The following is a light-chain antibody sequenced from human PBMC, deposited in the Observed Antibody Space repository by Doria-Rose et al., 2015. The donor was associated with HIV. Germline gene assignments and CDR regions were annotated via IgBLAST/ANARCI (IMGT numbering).Light chain of an antibody. V-gene: IGKV2-28*01. CDR1: QSLLHTIGYNY. Sequence: TQSPLSLPVTPGQPASISCRPSQSLLHTIGYNYLDWYLQKPGQSPQLLIYLGSNRASGVPDRLSGSGSGTDFTLKISRVEAEDVGVYYCMQALQTPYTFGQGTKLEIK. CDR3: MQALQTPYT. CDR2: LGS. J-gene: IGKJ2*01.